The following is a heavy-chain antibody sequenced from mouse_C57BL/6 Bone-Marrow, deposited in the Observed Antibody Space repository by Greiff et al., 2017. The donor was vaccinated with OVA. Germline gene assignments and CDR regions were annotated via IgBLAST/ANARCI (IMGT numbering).Heavy chain of an antibody. CDR1: GYTFTSYW. CDR2: IDPSDSYP. D-gene: IGHD2-3*01. CDR3: ALVTTDY. J-gene: IGHJ2*01. V-gene: IGHV1-59*01. Sequence: QVQLKQPGAELVRPGTSVKLSCKASGYTFTSYWMHWVKQRPGQGLEWIGVIDPSDSYPNYNQKFKGKATLTVDTSSSTAYMQLSSLTSEDSAVYYCALVTTDYWGQGTTLTVSS.